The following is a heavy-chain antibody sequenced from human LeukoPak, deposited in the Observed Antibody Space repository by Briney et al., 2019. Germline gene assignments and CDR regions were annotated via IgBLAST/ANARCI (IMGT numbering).Heavy chain of an antibody. CDR1: GFTFSSYE. V-gene: IGHV3-48*03. Sequence: PGGSLRLSCAASGFTFSSYEMNWVRQAPGKGLEWVSYISSSSSIIYYADSVKGRSTISRDNAKTSLYLQMNSLRPEDTGVYYCASVGPMSYWGQGTLVTVSS. D-gene: IGHD1-26*01. CDR3: ASVGPMSY. CDR2: ISSSSSII. J-gene: IGHJ4*02.